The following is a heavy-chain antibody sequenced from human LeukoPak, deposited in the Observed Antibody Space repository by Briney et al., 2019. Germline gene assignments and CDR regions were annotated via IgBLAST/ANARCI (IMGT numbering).Heavy chain of an antibody. CDR2: INPNSGGT. J-gene: IGHJ5*02. CDR1: GYTFTGYY. D-gene: IGHD6-19*01. CDR3: ARQKLAVAEPRGRNWFDP. V-gene: IGHV1-2*02. Sequence: GASVKVSCKASGYTFTGYYMHWVRQAPGQGLEWMGWINPNSGGTNYAQKFQGRATMTRDTSISTAYMELSRLRSDDTAVYYCARQKLAVAEPRGRNWFDPWGQGTLVTVSS.